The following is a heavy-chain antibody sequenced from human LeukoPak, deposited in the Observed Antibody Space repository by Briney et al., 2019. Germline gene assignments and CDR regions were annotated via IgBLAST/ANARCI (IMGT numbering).Heavy chain of an antibody. Sequence: SVKVSCKASGGTFTNYAINWVRQAPGQGLEWMGRIIPILDVTNYAQKFQGRVTITADQSTSTAYMELSSLRSEDTAVYCCARGGGVDILTGFQYWGQGTLVTVSS. D-gene: IGHD3-9*01. V-gene: IGHV1-69*04. CDR2: IIPILDVT. J-gene: IGHJ4*02. CDR1: GGTFTNYA. CDR3: ARGGGVDILTGFQY.